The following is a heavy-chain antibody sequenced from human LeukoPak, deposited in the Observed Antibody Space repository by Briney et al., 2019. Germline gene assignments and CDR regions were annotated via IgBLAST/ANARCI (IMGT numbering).Heavy chain of an antibody. Sequence: PGGSLRLSCAASGFTFSSYSMNWVRQAPGKELEWVSSIISSGSYMYYADSVKGRFTISRDNAKNSLYLQMNSLRAEDTAVYYCARHYYDSSGYYSCDYWGQGTLVIVSS. V-gene: IGHV3-21*06. J-gene: IGHJ4*02. CDR3: ARHYYDSSGYYSCDY. CDR1: GFTFSSYS. D-gene: IGHD3-22*01. CDR2: IISSGSYM.